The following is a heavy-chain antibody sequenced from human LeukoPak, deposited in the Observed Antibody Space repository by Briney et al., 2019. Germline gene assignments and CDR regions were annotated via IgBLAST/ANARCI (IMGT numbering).Heavy chain of an antibody. Sequence: GSLRLSCAASGFTFSDYYMSWIRQAPGKVLEWVSYISSSGSTIYYADSVKGRFTISRDNAKNSLYLQMNSLRAEDTAVYYCARDSSSGYFDYWGQGTLVTVSS. V-gene: IGHV3-11*04. CDR1: GFTFSDYY. J-gene: IGHJ4*02. CDR3: ARDSSSGYFDY. D-gene: IGHD3-22*01. CDR2: ISSSGSTI.